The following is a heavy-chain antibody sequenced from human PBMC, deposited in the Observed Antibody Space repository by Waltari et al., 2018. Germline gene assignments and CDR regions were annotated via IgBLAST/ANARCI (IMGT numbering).Heavy chain of an antibody. CDR3: TDIMSGDY. D-gene: IGHD1-26*01. Sequence: EVQLVESGGGLVQPGGSLKLSCAASGFTFSGSAMHWVRQASGKVLEWVGRIRSKANSYATAYAASVKGRFTISRDDSKNTAYLQMNSLKTEDTAVYYCTDIMSGDYWGQGTLVIVSS. V-gene: IGHV3-73*01. J-gene: IGHJ4*02. CDR1: GFTFSGSA. CDR2: IRSKANSYAT.